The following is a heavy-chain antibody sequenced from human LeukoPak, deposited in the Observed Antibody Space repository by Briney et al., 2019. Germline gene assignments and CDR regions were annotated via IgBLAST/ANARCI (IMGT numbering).Heavy chain of an antibody. V-gene: IGHV3-53*01. Sequence: GGSLRPSCTASGFSVSSNFMSWVRQAPGKGLDWVSVLYSGANTYYADSVKARFTVSRDNSKHTLYLQMNSLRAEETAVYYCASARGSNYGSLGDWGQGTLVTVSS. CDR2: LYSGANT. CDR1: GFSVSSNF. D-gene: IGHD5-18*01. CDR3: ASARGSNYGSLGD. J-gene: IGHJ4*02.